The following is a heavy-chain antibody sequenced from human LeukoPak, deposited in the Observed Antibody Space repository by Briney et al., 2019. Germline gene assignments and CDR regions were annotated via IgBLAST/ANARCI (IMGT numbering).Heavy chain of an antibody. D-gene: IGHD3-10*01. CDR1: GGSISSSSYY. CDR3: ARFPYYYGSRDY. Sequence: SETLSLTCTVSGGSISSSSYYWGWIRQPPGKGLEWIGSIYYSGSTYYNPSLKSRVTISVDTSKNQFSLKLSSVTAADTAVYYCARFPYYYGSRDYWGQGTLVTVSS. CDR2: IYYSGST. J-gene: IGHJ4*02. V-gene: IGHV4-39*07.